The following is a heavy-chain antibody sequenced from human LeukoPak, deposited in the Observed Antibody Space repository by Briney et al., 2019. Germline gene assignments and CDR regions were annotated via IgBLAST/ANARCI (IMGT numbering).Heavy chain of an antibody. CDR3: ARDPVPATARHFDY. J-gene: IGHJ4*02. Sequence: GGSLRLSCAASGFTLSSYAMHWVRQAPGKGLEWVAVTSSDGNIKYYADSVKGRFTISRDNSKNTLYLQMNSLRGEDTGVYYCARDPVPATARHFDYWGQGTLVTVSS. CDR2: TSSDGNIK. V-gene: IGHV3-30-3*01. CDR1: GFTLSSYA. D-gene: IGHD1-1*01.